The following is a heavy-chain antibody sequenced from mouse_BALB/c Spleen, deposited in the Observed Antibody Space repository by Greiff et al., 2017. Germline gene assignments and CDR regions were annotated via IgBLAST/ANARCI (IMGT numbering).Heavy chain of an antibody. Sequence: VQGVESGPGLVAPSQSLSMTCTVSGFSLTSYGVHWVRQPPGKGLEWLGVIWAGGSTNYNSALMSRLSISKDNSKSQVFLKMNSLQANDTAIYYCARNSELYFDDWGQGTTLTVSS. D-gene: IGHD4-1*01. CDR1: GFSLTSYG. V-gene: IGHV2-9*02. J-gene: IGHJ2*01. CDR2: IWAGGST. CDR3: ARNSELYFDD.